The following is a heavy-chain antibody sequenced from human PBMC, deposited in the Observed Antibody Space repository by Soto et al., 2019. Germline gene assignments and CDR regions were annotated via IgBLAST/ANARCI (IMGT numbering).Heavy chain of an antibody. J-gene: IGHJ5*02. D-gene: IGHD1-7*01. CDR1: GFTFSSYA. V-gene: IGHV3-23*01. CDR2: ISGSGGST. CDR3: AKDTLTNLNYPNWFDP. Sequence: EVQLLESGGGLVQPGGSLRLSCAASGFTFSSYAMSWVRQAPGKGLEWVSAISGSGGSTYYADSVKGRFTISRDNSKNTLYLQMNSLRAEDTAVYDCAKDTLTNLNYPNWFDPWGQGTLVTVSS.